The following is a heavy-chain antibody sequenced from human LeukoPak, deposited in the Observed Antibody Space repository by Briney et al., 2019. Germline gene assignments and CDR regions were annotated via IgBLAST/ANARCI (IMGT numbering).Heavy chain of an antibody. V-gene: IGHV3-7*01. D-gene: IGHD1-14*01. CDR3: ARDEVEPRSGPPV. Sequence: GGSLRLSCTPSGFTFSRYWMSWVRQAPGKGLEWVANIKLNRSEKCSADSLKSRFTISRDKATNSLFLQMNSLRAEDTAVYYCARDEVEPRSGPPVWGQGTLVTVSS. CDR2: IKLNRSEK. J-gene: IGHJ4*02. CDR1: GFTFSRYW.